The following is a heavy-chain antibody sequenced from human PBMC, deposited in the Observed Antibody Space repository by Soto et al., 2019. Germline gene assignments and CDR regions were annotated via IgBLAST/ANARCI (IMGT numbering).Heavy chain of an antibody. J-gene: IGHJ3*02. D-gene: IGHD3-10*01. CDR1: GYTFTSYY. CDR3: ARLGIIIHAFDI. CDR2: INPSGGST. V-gene: IGHV1-46*03. Sequence: GASLKVSCKASGYTFTSYYMHWVRQAPGQGLEWMGIINPSGGSTSYAQKFQGRVTMTRDTSTSTVYMELSSLRSEDTAVYYCARLGIIIHAFDIWGQGTMVNVSS.